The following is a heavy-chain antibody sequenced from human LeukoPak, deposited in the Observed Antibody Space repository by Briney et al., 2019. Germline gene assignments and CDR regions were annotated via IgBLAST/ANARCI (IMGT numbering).Heavy chain of an antibody. CDR2: IYYSGNT. CDR1: GGSISSYY. V-gene: IGHV4-59*01. D-gene: IGHD1-26*01. Sequence: SETLSLTCTVSGGSISSYYWNWIRQPPGKGLEWVAYIYYSGNTNYNPSLKSRVTISVDTSKNQFSLKLSSVTAADTAVYYCARDVGATPGYFDYWGQGTLVTVSS. CDR3: ARDVGATPGYFDY. J-gene: IGHJ4*02.